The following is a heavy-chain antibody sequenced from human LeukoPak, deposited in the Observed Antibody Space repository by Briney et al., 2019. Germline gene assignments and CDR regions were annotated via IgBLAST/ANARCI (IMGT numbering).Heavy chain of an antibody. D-gene: IGHD4/OR15-4a*01. CDR3: ARDLWAYGGKKKVDP. J-gene: IGHJ5*02. V-gene: IGHV3-30*14. Sequence: QSGGSLRLSCAASGFTFSSYAMHWVRQAPGKGLEWVAVISYDGSNKYYADSVKGRFTISRDNSKNTLYLQMNSLRAEDTAVYYCARDLWAYGGKKKVDPWGQGTLVTVSS. CDR1: GFTFSSYA. CDR2: ISYDGSNK.